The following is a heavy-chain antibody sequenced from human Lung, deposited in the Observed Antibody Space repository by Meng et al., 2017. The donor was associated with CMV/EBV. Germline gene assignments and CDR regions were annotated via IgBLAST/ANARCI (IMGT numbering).Heavy chain of an antibody. D-gene: IGHD1-1*01. CDR3: ARDNNLGPDD. CDR2: IQPHRGDT. CDR1: GYTFTAHY. J-gene: IGHJ4*02. V-gene: IGHV1-2*02. Sequence: ASXXVACKASGYTFTAHYFHRVRQAPGQGLEWMGWIQPHRGDTNYAQQFQGRVTLTRDTSINKGYMELTTLTSDDTAGYYCARDNNLGPDDWGQGTLVTVSS.